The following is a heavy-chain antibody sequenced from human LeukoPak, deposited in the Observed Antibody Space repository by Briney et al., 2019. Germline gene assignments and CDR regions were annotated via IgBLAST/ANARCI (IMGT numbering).Heavy chain of an antibody. CDR3: ARDGHGDGILTGYSYFGMDV. Sequence: PGGSLRLSCTASGFALSNNPMHWVRQAPGRGLEWVSSISSSSSYIYYADSVKGRFTISRDNAKNSLYLQMNSLRAEDTAVYFCARDGHGDGILTGYSYFGMDVWGQGTTVTVSS. CDR1: GFALSNNP. J-gene: IGHJ6*02. V-gene: IGHV3-21*01. CDR2: ISSSSSYI. D-gene: IGHD3-9*01.